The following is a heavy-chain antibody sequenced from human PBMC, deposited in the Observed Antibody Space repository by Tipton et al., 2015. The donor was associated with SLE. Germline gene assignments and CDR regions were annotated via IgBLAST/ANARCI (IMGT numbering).Heavy chain of an antibody. D-gene: IGHD5-12*01. CDR3: AREAMGYLGAFDI. CDR2: IYTSGST. Sequence: TLSLTCAVYGGSFSGYYWSWIRQPAGKGLEWIGYIYTSGSTNYNPSLKSRVTISVDTSKNQFSLKLSSVTAADTAVYYCAREAMGYLGAFDIWGQGTMVTVSS. CDR1: GGSFSGYY. V-gene: IGHV4-4*07. J-gene: IGHJ3*02.